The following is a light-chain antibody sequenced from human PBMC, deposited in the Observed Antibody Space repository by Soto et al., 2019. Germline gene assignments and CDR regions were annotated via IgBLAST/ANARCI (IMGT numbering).Light chain of an antibody. CDR3: QQYNSYLYT. Sequence: DIQMTQSPSTLSASVGDRVTITCRASQSISNWLAWYQQKPGRAPILLIYEASNLASGVPSRFSGSGSGTEFTLTISGLRPDDFAIYFCQQYNSYLYTFGQGTKVDIK. V-gene: IGKV1-5*03. CDR1: QSISNW. CDR2: EAS. J-gene: IGKJ2*01.